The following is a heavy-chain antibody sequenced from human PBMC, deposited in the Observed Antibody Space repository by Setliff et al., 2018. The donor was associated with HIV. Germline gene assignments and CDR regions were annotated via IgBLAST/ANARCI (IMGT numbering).Heavy chain of an antibody. D-gene: IGHD3-22*01. Sequence: GGSLRLSCAASEFTFSNYAMHWVRQAPGKGLEWVAVISYDGSNKYYADSVKGRFTISRDNTKNSLYLQMNSPRAEDTAAYYCARGDYYDRSFEAWGQGTLVTVSS. CDR3: ARGDYYDRSFEA. J-gene: IGHJ5*02. CDR1: EFTFSNYA. CDR2: ISYDGSNK. V-gene: IGHV3-30*07.